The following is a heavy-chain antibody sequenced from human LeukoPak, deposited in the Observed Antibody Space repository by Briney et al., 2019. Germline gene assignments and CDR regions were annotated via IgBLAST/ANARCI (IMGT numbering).Heavy chain of an antibody. J-gene: IGHJ4*02. D-gene: IGHD6-6*01. Sequence: SETLSPTCTVSGGSISSSSYYWGWIRQPPGKGLEWIGSIYYSGSTYYNPSLKSRVTISVDTSKNQFSLKLSSVTAADTAVYYCARHSGIAARREYFDYWGQGTLVTVSS. V-gene: IGHV4-39*01. CDR1: GGSISSSSYY. CDR2: IYYSGST. CDR3: ARHSGIAARREYFDY.